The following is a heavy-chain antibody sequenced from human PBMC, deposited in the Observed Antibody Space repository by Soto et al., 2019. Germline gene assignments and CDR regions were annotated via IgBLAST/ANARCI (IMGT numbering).Heavy chain of an antibody. J-gene: IGHJ4*02. CDR1: GDSIRSGNYY. Sequence: QVQLQESGPGLVKPSQTLSLTCTVSGDSIRSGNYYWSWIRQPPGKGLEWIGYIYYTGRTYYNPSLKSRVTLSVDTSKNQFSLRLSSVTAADTAVYYCARGERYPAVFDYWGQGTLVTVSS. D-gene: IGHD1-1*01. CDR2: IYYTGRT. CDR3: ARGERYPAVFDY. V-gene: IGHV4-30-4*01.